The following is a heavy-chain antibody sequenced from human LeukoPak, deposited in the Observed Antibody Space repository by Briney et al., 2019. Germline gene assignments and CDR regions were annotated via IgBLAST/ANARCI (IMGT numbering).Heavy chain of an antibody. Sequence: GGSLRLSCAASGFTFSSYGMHWVRQALGKGLEWVAVIWYDGSNKYYADSVKGRFTISRDNSKNTLYLQMNSLRAEDTAVYYCARERENPLDYWGQGTLVTVSS. CDR2: IWYDGSNK. CDR3: ARERENPLDY. J-gene: IGHJ4*02. CDR1: GFTFSSYG. V-gene: IGHV3-33*01.